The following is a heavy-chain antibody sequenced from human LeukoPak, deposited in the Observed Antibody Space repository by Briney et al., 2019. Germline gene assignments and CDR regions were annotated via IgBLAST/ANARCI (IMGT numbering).Heavy chain of an antibody. CDR3: ARITDRTLFGEIMHGSDI. CDR1: GDFFNNNNYY. J-gene: IGHJ3*02. Sequence: PSETLSVTCTVSGDFFNNNNYYWGWLRQPPGNGLVGMGNIYNNGRTYYSPSLKSRGTISVDTSNTQFPLKLSSVTAADTAVYYCARITDRTLFGEIMHGSDIWGQGTPGTASS. D-gene: IGHD3-3*01. V-gene: IGHV4-39*01. CDR2: IYNNGRT.